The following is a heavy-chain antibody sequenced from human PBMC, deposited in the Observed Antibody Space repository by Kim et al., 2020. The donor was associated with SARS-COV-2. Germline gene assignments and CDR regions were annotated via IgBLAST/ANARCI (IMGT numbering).Heavy chain of an antibody. CDR3: ARDPSSSWYMDYFDY. V-gene: IGHV4-34*01. CDR1: GGSFSGYY. J-gene: IGHJ4*02. Sequence: SETLSLTCAVYGGSFSGYYWSWIRQPPGKGLEWIGEINHSGSTNYNPSLKSRVTISVDTSKNQFSLKLSSVTAADTAVYYCARDPSSSWYMDYFDYWGQGTLVTVSS. CDR2: INHSGST. D-gene: IGHD6-13*01.